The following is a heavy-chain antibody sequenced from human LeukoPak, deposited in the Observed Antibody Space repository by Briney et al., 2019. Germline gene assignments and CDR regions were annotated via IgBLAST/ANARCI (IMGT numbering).Heavy chain of an antibody. CDR1: GYTFTGYY. J-gene: IGHJ6*03. CDR2: INPNSGGT. D-gene: IGHD3-3*01. CDR3: AREAHYDFWSGSLGRPKHMDV. Sequence: ASVKVSCKASGYTFTGYYMHWVRQAPGQGLECMGWINPNSGGTNYAQKFQGRVTMTRDTSTSTVYMELSSLRSEDTAVYYCAREAHYDFWSGSLGRPKHMDVWGKGTTVTVSS. V-gene: IGHV1-2*02.